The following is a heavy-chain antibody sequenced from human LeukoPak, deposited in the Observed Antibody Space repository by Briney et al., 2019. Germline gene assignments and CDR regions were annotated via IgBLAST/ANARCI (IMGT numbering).Heavy chain of an antibody. D-gene: IGHD3-9*01. CDR2: IIPIFGTA. CDR1: GYTFTSYA. J-gene: IGHJ4*02. V-gene: IGHV1-69*13. Sequence: SVKVSCKAPGYTFTSYAISWVRQAPGQGLEWMGGIIPIFGTANYAQKLQGRVTITADESTSTAYMELSSLRSEDTAVYFCLQAEDGIRDFDWLPNWGQGTLVTVSS. CDR3: LQAEDGIRDFDWLPN.